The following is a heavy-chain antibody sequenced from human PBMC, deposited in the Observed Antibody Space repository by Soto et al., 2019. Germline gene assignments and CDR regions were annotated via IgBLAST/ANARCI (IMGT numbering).Heavy chain of an antibody. Sequence: EVQLLESGGGLVQPGGSLRLSCAASGFTFSSYAMSWVRQAPGKGLEWVSAISGSGGSTYYADSVKGRFTISRDNSKNTLYLQMNSLRAEDTAVYYCAKDLADYYDRSGYLRVDYWGQGTLVTVSS. CDR1: GFTFSSYA. V-gene: IGHV3-23*01. CDR3: AKDLADYYDRSGYLRVDY. D-gene: IGHD3-22*01. CDR2: ISGSGGST. J-gene: IGHJ4*02.